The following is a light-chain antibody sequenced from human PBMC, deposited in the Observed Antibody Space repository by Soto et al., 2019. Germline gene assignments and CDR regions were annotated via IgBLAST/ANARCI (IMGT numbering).Light chain of an antibody. CDR1: QSISGSY. Sequence: EIVLTQSPGTLSLSSGERATLSCTASQSISGSYLAWYQQKPGQAPRVVIYGVSRRATGIPDRFSGSGSGTDFTLTISRLEPEDFAVYYCQQYDNSPLTFGGGTKVDIK. J-gene: IGKJ4*01. CDR3: QQYDNSPLT. V-gene: IGKV3-20*01. CDR2: GVS.